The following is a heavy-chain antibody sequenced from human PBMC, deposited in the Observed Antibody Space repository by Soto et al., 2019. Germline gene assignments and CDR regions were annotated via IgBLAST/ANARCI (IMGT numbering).Heavy chain of an antibody. CDR3: TTRTAAVGIGSD. V-gene: IGHV3-15*07. CDR2: MKTEGHGGAT. D-gene: IGHD6-13*01. J-gene: IGHJ4*02. CDR1: GLTFTSAS. Sequence: EVQLVESGGGLVEPGGSLRLSCAASGLTFTSASMNWVRQAPGKGLEWVGQMKTEGHGGATAYAAPVKGRFTVSRDDSINMLFLQMNSLKAEYTAWYYCTTRTAAVGIGSDWGQGTRVTVSS.